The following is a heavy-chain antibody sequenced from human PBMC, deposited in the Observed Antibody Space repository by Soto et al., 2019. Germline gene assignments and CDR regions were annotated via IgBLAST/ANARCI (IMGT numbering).Heavy chain of an antibody. CDR3: AVPSQRSIAARPYYYGMDV. CDR1: GGSFICYY. J-gene: IGHJ6*02. Sequence: SETLSLTCAVYGGSFICYYWSWIRQPPGKWLEWIGEINHIGSTNYNPSLKSRVTISVDTSKNQFSLKLSSVTAADTAVYYCAVPSQRSIAARPYYYGMDVWGQGTTVTVSS. D-gene: IGHD6-6*01. CDR2: INHIGST. V-gene: IGHV4-34*01.